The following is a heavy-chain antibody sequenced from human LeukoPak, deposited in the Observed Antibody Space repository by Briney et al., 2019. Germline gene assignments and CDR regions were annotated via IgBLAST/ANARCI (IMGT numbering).Heavy chain of an antibody. CDR1: GYTFTSYG. CDR2: ISAYNGNT. CDR3: ASGVVPAAPSKYYYYYYGMDV. Sequence: ASVKVSCKASGYTFTSYGISWVRQAPGQGLEWMGWISAYNGNTNYAQKFQGRVTITADESTSTAYMELSSLRSEDTAVYYCASGVVPAAPSKYYYYYYGMDVWGQGTTVAVSS. J-gene: IGHJ6*02. V-gene: IGHV1-18*01. D-gene: IGHD2-2*01.